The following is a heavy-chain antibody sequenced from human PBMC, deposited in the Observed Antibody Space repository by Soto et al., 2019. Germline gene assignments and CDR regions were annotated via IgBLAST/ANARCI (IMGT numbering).Heavy chain of an antibody. V-gene: IGHV3-23*01. J-gene: IGHJ4*02. CDR2: ISGSGGST. Sequence: GSLRLSCAASGFTFSSYAMSWVRQAPGKGLEWVSAISGSGGSTYYADSVKGRFTISRDNSKNTLYLQMNSLRAEDTAVYYCASQLAAAGTVDYWGQGTLVTVSS. D-gene: IGHD6-13*01. CDR1: GFTFSSYA. CDR3: ASQLAAAGTVDY.